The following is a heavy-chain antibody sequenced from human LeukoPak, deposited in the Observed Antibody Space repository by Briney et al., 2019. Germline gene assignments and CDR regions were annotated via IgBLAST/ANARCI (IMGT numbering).Heavy chain of an antibody. CDR2: VSGTGDVT. CDR1: GFTFKNYA. J-gene: IGHJ4*02. V-gene: IGHV3-23*01. D-gene: IGHD3-22*01. CDR3: AKGHYYDSSGYLYYFDQ. Sequence: GGTLRLSCTASGFTFKNYAMTWVRQAPGKGLEWVSAVSGTGDVTYYADSVKDRFTISRDNSKNTVDLQMNSLRGEDTAVYYCAKGHYYDSSGYLYYFDQWGQGTLVTVSS.